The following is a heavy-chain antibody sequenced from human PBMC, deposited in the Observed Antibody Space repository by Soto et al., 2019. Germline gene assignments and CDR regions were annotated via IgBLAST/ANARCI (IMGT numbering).Heavy chain of an antibody. CDR3: ARAPDGYHEDAELHAEYFQH. J-gene: IGHJ1*01. CDR1: GFTFSDYY. Sequence: GGSLRLSCAASGFTFSDYYMSWIRQAPGKGLEWVSYISSSSSYTNYADSVKGRFTISRDNAKNSLYLQMNSLRAEDTAVYYWARAPDGYHEDAELHAEYFQHWGQGTLVTVSS. CDR2: ISSSSSYT. V-gene: IGHV3-11*06. D-gene: IGHD5-12*01.